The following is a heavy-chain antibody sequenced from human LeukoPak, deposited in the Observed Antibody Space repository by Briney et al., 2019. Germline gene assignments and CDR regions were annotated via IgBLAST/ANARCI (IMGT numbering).Heavy chain of an antibody. CDR2: ISSSNI. Sequence: GGSLRLSCAASGFIVSSSYMGWVRQAPGKGLEWVSYISSSNIFYADSVTGRFTITRDNAKNSLYLQMNSLRGEDTAVYYCARDRDYGFDYWGQGTLVTVSS. D-gene: IGHD4-17*01. V-gene: IGHV3-48*01. CDR1: GFIVSSSY. CDR3: ARDRDYGFDY. J-gene: IGHJ4*02.